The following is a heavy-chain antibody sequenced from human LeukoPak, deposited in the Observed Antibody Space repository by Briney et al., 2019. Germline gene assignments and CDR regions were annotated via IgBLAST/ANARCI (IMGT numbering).Heavy chain of an antibody. D-gene: IGHD3-10*01. CDR3: ATHDGTNGSGSYYRLDYYYYGMDV. Sequence: GGSLRLSCAASGFTFSSYAMHWVRQAPGKGLEWVAVISYDGSNKYYADSVKGRFTISRDNSKNTLYLQMNSLRAEDTAVYYCATHDGTNGSGSYYRLDYYYYGMDVWGQGTTVTVSS. J-gene: IGHJ6*02. CDR2: ISYDGSNK. V-gene: IGHV3-30*04. CDR1: GFTFSSYA.